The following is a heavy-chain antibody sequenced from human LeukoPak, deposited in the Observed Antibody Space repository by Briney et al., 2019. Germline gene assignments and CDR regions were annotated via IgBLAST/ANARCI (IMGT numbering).Heavy chain of an antibody. V-gene: IGHV3-30*04. D-gene: IGHD6-13*01. CDR3: ARGDKQLVFNRNKGGFDP. Sequence: GGSLRLSRAASGFTFSSYAMRWVRQAPGKGLEWVTIISYDGSNKYYADSVKGRFTISRDNSKNTLYLQMNSLRTEDTAVYYCARGDKQLVFNRNKGGFDPWGQGTLVTVSS. CDR1: GFTFSSYA. CDR2: ISYDGSNK. J-gene: IGHJ5*02.